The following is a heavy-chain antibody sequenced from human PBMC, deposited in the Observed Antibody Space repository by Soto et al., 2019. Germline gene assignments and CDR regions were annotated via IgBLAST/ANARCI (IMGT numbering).Heavy chain of an antibody. CDR2: ISGSGGST. J-gene: IGHJ4*02. CDR1: GFTFSSYA. CDR3: AKGATIFGVVIANFDY. Sequence: EVQLLESGGGLVQPGGSLRLSCAASGFTFSSYAMSWVRQAPGKGLEWVSAISGSGGSTYYADSVKGRFTISRDNSKNTLYLQMNSLRAEDTAVDYCAKGATIFGVVIANFDYWGQGTLVTVSS. V-gene: IGHV3-23*01. D-gene: IGHD3-3*01.